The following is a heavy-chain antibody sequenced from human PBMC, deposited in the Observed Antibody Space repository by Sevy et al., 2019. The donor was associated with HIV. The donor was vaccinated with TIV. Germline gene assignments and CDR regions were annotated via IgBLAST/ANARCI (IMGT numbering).Heavy chain of an antibody. CDR2: INPSGGSR. CDR3: ARDSLVRGVITNPYYYYYMDV. J-gene: IGHJ6*03. Sequence: ASKVSCKASGYTFTSYYMHWVRQAPGQGLEWMGIINPSGGSRSYAQKFQGRVTMTRDTSTSTVYMELSSLRSEDTAVYYCARDSLVRGVITNPYYYYYMDVWGKGTTVTVSS. CDR1: GYTFTSYY. D-gene: IGHD3-10*01. V-gene: IGHV1-46*01.